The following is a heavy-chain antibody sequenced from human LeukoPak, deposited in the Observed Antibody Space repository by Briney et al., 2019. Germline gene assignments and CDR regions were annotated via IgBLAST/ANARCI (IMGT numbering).Heavy chain of an antibody. CDR1: RGTFSSYA. V-gene: IGHV1-69*05. CDR2: IIPICGTA. J-gene: IGHJ3*02. D-gene: IGHD2/OR15-2a*01. Sequence: ASVKVSCNASRGTFSSYAISWVRQAPGQGLEWMGRIIPICGTANYAQKFQGRVTIATDESTSTAYMELSSLRSEDTAVYYCASGVLRTNAFDIWGQGTMVTVSS. CDR3: ASGVLRTNAFDI.